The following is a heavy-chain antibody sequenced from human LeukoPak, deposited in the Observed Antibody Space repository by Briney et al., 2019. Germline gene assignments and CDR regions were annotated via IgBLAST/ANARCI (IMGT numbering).Heavy chain of an antibody. D-gene: IGHD1-26*01. J-gene: IGHJ4*02. V-gene: IGHV3-21*01. Sequence: PGGSLRLSCAAPGFTFSNYSMNWVRQAPGKGLEWVSSISSSSSYIYYADSVKGRVTISRDNAKNSLYLQMNSLRAEDTAVYYCARTGRVGATDYWGQGTLVTVSS. CDR1: GFTFSNYS. CDR2: ISSSSSYI. CDR3: ARTGRVGATDY.